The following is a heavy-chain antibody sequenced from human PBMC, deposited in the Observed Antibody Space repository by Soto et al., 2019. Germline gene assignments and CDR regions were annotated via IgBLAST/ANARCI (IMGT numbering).Heavy chain of an antibody. CDR3: ARGSPSIAAQEDYFDY. CDR1: GFTFSSYG. J-gene: IGHJ4*02. D-gene: IGHD6-6*01. V-gene: IGHV3-33*01. Sequence: AVGSLRLSCAAPGFTFSSYGMHWVRQAPGKGLEWVAVIWYDGSNKYYADSVKGRFTISRDNSKNTLYLQMNSLRAEDTAVYYCARGSPSIAAQEDYFDYWGQGTLVTVSS. CDR2: IWYDGSNK.